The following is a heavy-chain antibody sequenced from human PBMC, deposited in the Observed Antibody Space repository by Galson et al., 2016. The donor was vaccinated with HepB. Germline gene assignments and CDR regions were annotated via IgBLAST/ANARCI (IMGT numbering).Heavy chain of an antibody. Sequence: PALVTPTQTLTLTCTVSGFSLSSNEVGVGWIRQPPGKALEWLALIYWDDDKRYSPSLKNRLTITKNTSKNQVVLTMTNMDPVDTATYYCVHRRSRTYYFDYWGQGTLVTVSS. CDR1: GFSLSSNEVG. CDR2: IYWDDDK. CDR3: VHRRSRTYYFDY. V-gene: IGHV2-5*02. J-gene: IGHJ4*02.